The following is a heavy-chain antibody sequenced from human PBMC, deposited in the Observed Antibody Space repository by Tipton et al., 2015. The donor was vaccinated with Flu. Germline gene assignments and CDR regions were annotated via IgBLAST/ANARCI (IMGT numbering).Heavy chain of an antibody. J-gene: IGHJ5*01. CDR2: IFHSGNT. Sequence: TLSLTCSVSGSSIRSSNYFWGWIRQPPGKGLEWIGNIFHSGNTYNNPSLKSRVTISVDTSKNHFSLKLSSVTAADTAVYYCVRRDYSNYVSEPKNWFDSWGQGALVIVSS. V-gene: IGHV4-39*07. CDR1: GSSIRSSNYF. CDR3: VRRDYSNYVSEPKNWFDS. D-gene: IGHD4-11*01.